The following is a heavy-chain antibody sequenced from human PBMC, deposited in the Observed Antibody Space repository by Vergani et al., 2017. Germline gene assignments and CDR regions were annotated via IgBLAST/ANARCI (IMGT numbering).Heavy chain of an antibody. CDR2: IRGDGSNQ. CDR3: AKSLLGIVAGNGMDV. D-gene: IGHD5-12*01. Sequence: VQLVESGGGLVQPGGSLRLSCVGSGFSFEISGMHWVRQAPGKGLEWVGLIRGDGSNQYYRDSVKGRFTISRDNSKNTVYLQINGLRGEDTAIYYCAKSLLGIVAGNGMDVWGQGTTVTVFS. CDR1: GFSFEISG. V-gene: IGHV3-30*02. J-gene: IGHJ6*02.